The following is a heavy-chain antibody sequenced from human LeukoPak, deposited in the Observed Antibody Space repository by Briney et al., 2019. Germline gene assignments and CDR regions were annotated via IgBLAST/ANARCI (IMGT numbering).Heavy chain of an antibody. CDR3: ARSTDSYDFWSGYYASWFDP. CDR1: GYTFTSYY. V-gene: IGHV1-46*01. CDR2: INPSGGST. J-gene: IGHJ5*02. Sequence: ASVTVSCKASGYTFTSYYMHWVRQAPGQGLEWMGIINPSGGSTSYAQKFQGRVTMTRDTSTSTVYMELSSLRSEDTAVYYCARSTDSYDFWSGYYASWFDPWGQGTLVTVSS. D-gene: IGHD3-3*01.